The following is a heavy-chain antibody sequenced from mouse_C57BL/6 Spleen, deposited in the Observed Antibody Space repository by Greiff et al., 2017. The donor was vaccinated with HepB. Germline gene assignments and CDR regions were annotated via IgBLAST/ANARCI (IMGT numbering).Heavy chain of an antibody. Sequence: VQLQQSGPELVKPGASVKISCKASGYAFSSSWMNWVKQRPGKGLEWIGRIYPGDGDTNYNGKFKGKATLTADKSSSTAYMQLSSLTSEDSAVYFCASSFYDGSVFFDYWGQGTTLTVSS. V-gene: IGHV1-82*01. CDR2: IYPGDGDT. D-gene: IGHD2-3*01. J-gene: IGHJ2*01. CDR3: ASSFYDGSVFFDY. CDR1: GYAFSSSW.